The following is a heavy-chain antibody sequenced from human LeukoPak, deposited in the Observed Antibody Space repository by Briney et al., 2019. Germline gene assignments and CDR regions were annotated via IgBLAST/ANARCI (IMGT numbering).Heavy chain of an antibody. J-gene: IGHJ4*02. V-gene: IGHV1-2*02. CDR3: ARDRPTTYYYDSSGVAGATD. Sequence: VASVTVSCKASGYTFTGYYMHWVRQAPGQGLEWMGWINPNSGGTNYAQKFQGRVTMTRDTSISTAYMELSRLRSDDTAVYYCARDRPTTYYYDSSGVAGATDWGQGTLVTVSS. D-gene: IGHD3-22*01. CDR1: GYTFTGYY. CDR2: INPNSGGT.